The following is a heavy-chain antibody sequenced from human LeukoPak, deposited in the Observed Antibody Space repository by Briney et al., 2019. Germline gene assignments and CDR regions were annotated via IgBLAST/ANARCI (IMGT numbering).Heavy chain of an antibody. Sequence: GGSLRLSCSASGFTLSQQHLAWVRQAPGKGLEWVGRSRSKPNRYTTQYAASVKGRFTISRDDSKNSLCLQMNSLKTEETAVYYCARGDSSVWGPDYRGLGNLVTVSS. CDR3: ARGDSSVWGPDY. J-gene: IGHJ4*02. CDR2: SRSKPNRYTT. D-gene: IGHD6-19*01. CDR1: GFTLSQQH. V-gene: IGHV3-72*01.